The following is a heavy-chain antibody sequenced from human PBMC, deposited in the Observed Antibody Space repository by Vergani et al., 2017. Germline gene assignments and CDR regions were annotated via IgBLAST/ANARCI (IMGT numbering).Heavy chain of an antibody. V-gene: IGHV3-21*01. Sequence: EVQLVESGGGLVKPGGSLRLSCAASGFTFSSYSMNWVRQAPGKGLEWVSSISSSSSYIYYADSVKGRFTISRDNAKNSLYLQMNSLRAEDTAVYYCARFYLAVAGNYFDYWGQGTLVTVSS. J-gene: IGHJ4*02. D-gene: IGHD6-19*01. CDR3: ARFYLAVAGNYFDY. CDR2: ISSSSSYI. CDR1: GFTFSSYS.